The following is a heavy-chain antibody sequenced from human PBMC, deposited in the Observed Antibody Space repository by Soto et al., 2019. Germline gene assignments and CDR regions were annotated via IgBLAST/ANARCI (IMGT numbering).Heavy chain of an antibody. D-gene: IGHD6-13*01. CDR1: GGSISSSSYY. J-gene: IGHJ5*02. Sequence: SETLSLTCTVSGGSISSSSYYWSWIRQPPGRGLEWIGEINHSGSTNYNPSLKSRVTMSTDTSKSQISLKLTSVTAADTAVYYCAALPKHQLVSFDPWGQGTLVTVSS. V-gene: IGHV4-39*01. CDR3: AALPKHQLVSFDP. CDR2: INHSGST.